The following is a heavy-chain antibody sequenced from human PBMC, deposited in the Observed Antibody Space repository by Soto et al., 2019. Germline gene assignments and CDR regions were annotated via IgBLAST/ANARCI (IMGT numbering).Heavy chain of an antibody. Sequence: SVKVSCKASGFTFTSSAMQWVRQARGQRLEWIGWIVVGSGNTNYAQKFQERVTITRDMSTSTAYMELSSLRSEDTAVYYCAALSHYYGSGSDYYYYGMDVWGQGTTVTVS. CDR2: IVVGSGNT. CDR3: AALSHYYGSGSDYYYYGMDV. D-gene: IGHD3-10*01. V-gene: IGHV1-58*02. J-gene: IGHJ6*02. CDR1: GFTFTSSA.